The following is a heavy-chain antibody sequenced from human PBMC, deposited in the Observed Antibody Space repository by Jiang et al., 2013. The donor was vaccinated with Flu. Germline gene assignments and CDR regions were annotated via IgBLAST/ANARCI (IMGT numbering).Heavy chain of an antibody. CDR1: GGSISSSSYY. Sequence: LLKPSETLSLTCTVSGGSISSSSYYWGWIRQPPGRGVSGLGGIYYSGSTYYNPSLKSRVTISVDTSKNQFSLKLSSVTAADTAVYYCARRVGAKGGLVDYWGQGTLVTVSS. CDR2: IYYSGST. CDR3: ARRVGAKGGLVDY. J-gene: IGHJ4*02. D-gene: IGHD1-26*01. V-gene: IGHV4-39*01.